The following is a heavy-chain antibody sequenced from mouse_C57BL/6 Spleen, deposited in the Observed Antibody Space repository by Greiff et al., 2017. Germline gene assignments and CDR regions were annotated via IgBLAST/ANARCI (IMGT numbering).Heavy chain of an antibody. V-gene: IGHV5-6*01. Sequence: EVQVVESGGDLVKPGGSLKLSCAASGFTFSSYGMSWVRQTPDKRLEWVATISSGGSYTYYPDSVQGRFTISRDNAKNTLYLQMSSLKSEDTTMYYCARHSGSSYDCAMDCWGQGTSVTVSS. CDR1: GFTFSSYG. D-gene: IGHD1-1*01. CDR3: ARHSGSSYDCAMDC. J-gene: IGHJ4*01. CDR2: ISSGGSYT.